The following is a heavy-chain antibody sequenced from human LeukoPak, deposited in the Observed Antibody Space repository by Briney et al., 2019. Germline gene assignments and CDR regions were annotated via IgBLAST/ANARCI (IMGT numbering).Heavy chain of an antibody. CDR3: ARDLLLRGVQPGP. J-gene: IGHJ5*02. D-gene: IGHD3-10*01. CDR1: GFTFSSYG. Sequence: PGGSLRLSCTASGFTFSSYGMHWVRQAPGKGLEWVAIIQYDGSNKHYVDSVQGRFTISRDNSKNTLYLQMNSLRAEDTAVYYCARDLLLRGVQPGPWGQGTLVTVSS. CDR2: IQYDGSNK. V-gene: IGHV3-33*05.